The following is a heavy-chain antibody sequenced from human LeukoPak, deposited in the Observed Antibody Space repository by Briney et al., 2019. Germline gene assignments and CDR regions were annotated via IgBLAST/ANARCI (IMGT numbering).Heavy chain of an antibody. D-gene: IGHD2/OR15-2a*01. CDR1: GYTFTGYY. Sequence: ASVKVSCKASGYTFTGYYMHWVRQAPGQGLEWMGWINPNSGGTNYAQKFQGRVTMTRDTSISTAYMELSRLRSDDTAVYYCARRIEGYYYSMDVRGQGTTVTVSS. CDR3: ARRIEGYYYSMDV. J-gene: IGHJ6*02. V-gene: IGHV1-2*02. CDR2: INPNSGGT.